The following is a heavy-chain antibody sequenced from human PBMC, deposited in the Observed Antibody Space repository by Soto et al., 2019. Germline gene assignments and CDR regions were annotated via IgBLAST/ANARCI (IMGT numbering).Heavy chain of an antibody. Sequence: EVQLLESGGGLLQPGGSLRLSCAASGFTFSSYAMSWVRQAPGKGLEWVSAISGSGGSTYYADSVKGRFTISRDNSKNTLYLQMNSLRAEDTAVYYCAKVREYYYDSSGLYYFDYWGQGTLVTVSS. D-gene: IGHD3-22*01. CDR1: GFTFSSYA. CDR2: ISGSGGST. CDR3: AKVREYYYDSSGLYYFDY. V-gene: IGHV3-23*01. J-gene: IGHJ4*02.